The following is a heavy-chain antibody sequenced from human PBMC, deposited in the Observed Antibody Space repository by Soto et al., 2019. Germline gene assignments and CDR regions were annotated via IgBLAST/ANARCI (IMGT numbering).Heavy chain of an antibody. CDR1: GYTFTGYY. CDR2: INPNSGGT. CDR3: ARDLSSTSIYYFDY. Sequence: ASVKVSCKASGYTFTGYYIHWVRQAPGQGLEWMGWINPNSGGTNYAQKFQGWVTMTRDTSISTAYMELSRLRSDDTAVYYCARDLSSTSIYYFDYWGQGTLVTVSS. V-gene: IGHV1-2*04. J-gene: IGHJ4*02. D-gene: IGHD2-2*01.